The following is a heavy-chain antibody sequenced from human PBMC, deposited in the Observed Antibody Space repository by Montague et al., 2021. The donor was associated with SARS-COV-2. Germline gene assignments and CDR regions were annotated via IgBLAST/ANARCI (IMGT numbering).Heavy chain of an antibody. Sequence: TLSLTCAVYGGSFSGYYWSWIRQHPGKGLEWIGYIYYSGSTYYNPSLKSRVTISVDTSKNQYSLRLSSVTAADTAVYYCARAAPWSFRDILTGYYYYYGMDVWGQGTTVTVSS. D-gene: IGHD3-9*01. J-gene: IGHJ6*02. CDR2: IYYSGST. V-gene: IGHV4-31*11. CDR3: ARAAPWSFRDILTGYYYYYGMDV. CDR1: GGSFSGYY.